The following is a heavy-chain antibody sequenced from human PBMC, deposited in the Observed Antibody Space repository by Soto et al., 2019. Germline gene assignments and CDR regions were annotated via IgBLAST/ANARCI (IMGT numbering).Heavy chain of an antibody. Sequence: SGGSLRLSCAASGFTFSSYAMHWVRQAPGKGLEWVAVISYDGSNKYYADSVKGRFTISRDNSKNTLYLQMNSLRAEDTAVYYCARSPGFLGYSSSSGGYNWFDPWGQGTLVTVSS. CDR2: ISYDGSNK. V-gene: IGHV3-30-3*01. J-gene: IGHJ5*02. CDR3: ARSPGFLGYSSSSGGYNWFDP. D-gene: IGHD6-6*01. CDR1: GFTFSSYA.